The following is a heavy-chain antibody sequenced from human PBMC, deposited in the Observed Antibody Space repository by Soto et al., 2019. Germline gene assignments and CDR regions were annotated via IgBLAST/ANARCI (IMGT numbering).Heavy chain of an antibody. CDR2: ISGSGGST. CDR1: GFTFSSYA. V-gene: IGHV3-23*01. Sequence: GGSLRLSCAASGFTFSSYAMSWVRQAPGKGLEWVSAISGSGGSTYYADSVKGRFTISRDNSKNTLYLQMNSLRAEDTAVYYCAKCGYYDILTGYDTGGYYFDYWGQGTLVTVSS. D-gene: IGHD3-9*01. J-gene: IGHJ4*02. CDR3: AKCGYYDILTGYDTGGYYFDY.